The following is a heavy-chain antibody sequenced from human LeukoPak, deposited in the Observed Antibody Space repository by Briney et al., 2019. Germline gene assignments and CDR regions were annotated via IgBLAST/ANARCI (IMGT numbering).Heavy chain of an antibody. CDR2: IYYSGST. CDR1: GGSISSYY. CDR3: ARGLGDY. J-gene: IGHJ4*02. D-gene: IGHD3-3*01. V-gene: IGHV4-59*01. Sequence: PSETLSLTCTVSGGSISSYYWSWIRQPPGKGLEWIGYIYYSGSTNYNPYLKSRVTISVDTSKNQFSLKLSSVTAADTAVYYCARGLGDYWGQGTLVTVSS.